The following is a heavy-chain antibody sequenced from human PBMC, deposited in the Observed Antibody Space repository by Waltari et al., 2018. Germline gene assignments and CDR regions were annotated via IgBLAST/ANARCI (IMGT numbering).Heavy chain of an antibody. Sequence: QLQLQESGPGLVKPSETLSLTCAVSGGSIPSNRHSWGWIRQPPGQGLEWIGTISYTGATYSSPSLKSRVTISRDTSKNQLSLTLGSVTAADTALYYCATYIGASVGTAAFDVWGQGTMVTVSS. CDR3: ATYIGASVGTAAFDV. CDR1: GGSIPSNRHS. D-gene: IGHD5-12*01. CDR2: ISYTGAT. V-gene: IGHV4-39*01. J-gene: IGHJ3*01.